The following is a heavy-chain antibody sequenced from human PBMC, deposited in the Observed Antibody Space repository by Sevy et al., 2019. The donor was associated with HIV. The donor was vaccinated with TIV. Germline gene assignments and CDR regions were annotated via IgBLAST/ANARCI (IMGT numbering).Heavy chain of an antibody. Sequence: SETLSLTCTVSGGSISSYYWSWIRQPPGKGLEWIGYIYYSGSTNYNPSLKSRVTISVDTSKNQFSLKLSSVTAADTAVYYCASHYDILTGYIYWGQGTLVTVSS. CDR1: GGSISSYY. CDR3: ASHYDILTGYIY. V-gene: IGHV4-59*12. CDR2: IYYSGST. D-gene: IGHD3-9*01. J-gene: IGHJ4*02.